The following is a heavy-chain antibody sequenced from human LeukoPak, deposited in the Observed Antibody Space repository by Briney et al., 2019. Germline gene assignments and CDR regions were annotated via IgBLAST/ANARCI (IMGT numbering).Heavy chain of an antibody. Sequence: GSLRLSCAASGFTFSSYAMSWVRQPPGKGLEWIGEINHSGSTNYNPSLKSRVTISVDTSKNQFSLKLSSVTAADTAVYYCARRGTYYDFWSGYPTYFDYWGQGTLVTVSS. CDR2: INHSGST. CDR3: ARRGTYYDFWSGYPTYFDY. CDR1: GFTFSSYA. J-gene: IGHJ4*02. D-gene: IGHD3-3*01. V-gene: IGHV4-34*01.